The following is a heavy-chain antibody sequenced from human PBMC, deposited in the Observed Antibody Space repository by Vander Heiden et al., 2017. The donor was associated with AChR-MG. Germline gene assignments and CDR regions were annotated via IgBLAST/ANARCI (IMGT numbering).Heavy chain of an antibody. CDR1: GYSISSGYY. D-gene: IGHD6-13*01. CDR2: IYHSGST. Sequence: QVQLQESGPGLVKPSETLSLTCAVSGYSISSGYYWGWIRQPPGKGLEWIGSIYHSGSTYYNPSLKSRVTISVETSKNQFSLKLSSVTAADTAVYYCARHVAAAGTHFDYWGQGNLVTVSS. J-gene: IGHJ4*02. CDR3: ARHVAAAGTHFDY. V-gene: IGHV4-38-2*01.